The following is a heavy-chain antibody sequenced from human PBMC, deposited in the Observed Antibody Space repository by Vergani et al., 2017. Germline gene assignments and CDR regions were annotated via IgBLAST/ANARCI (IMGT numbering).Heavy chain of an antibody. J-gene: IGHJ4*02. CDR3: VKDHLLTAVAGTGFDY. CDR1: GFTFSSYA. D-gene: IGHD6-19*01. Sequence: EVQLVESGGGLVQPGGSLRLSCSASGFTFSSYAMHWVRQAPGKGLEYVSAISSNGGSTYYADSVKGRCTISRDNSKNTLYLQMSSLRAEDTAVYYCVKDHLLTAVAGTGFDYWGQGTLVTVSS. V-gene: IGHV3-64D*06. CDR2: ISSNGGST.